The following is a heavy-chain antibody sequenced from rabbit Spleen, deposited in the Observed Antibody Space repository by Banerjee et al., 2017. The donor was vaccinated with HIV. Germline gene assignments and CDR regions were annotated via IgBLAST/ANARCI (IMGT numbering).Heavy chain of an antibody. Sequence: QEQLVESGGGLVKPGGTLTLTCKASGFSFSSSYDMCWVRQAPGKGLEWIGCIYTGDGSAYYASWAKGRFTFSKASSTTVTLQLNSLTAADTATYFCARPSSSGYYSSYDFNLWGPGTLVTVS. CDR2: IYTGDGSA. CDR3: ARPSSSGYYSSYDFNL. CDR1: GFSFSSSYD. V-gene: IGHV1S45*01. D-gene: IGHD1-1*01. J-gene: IGHJ4*01.